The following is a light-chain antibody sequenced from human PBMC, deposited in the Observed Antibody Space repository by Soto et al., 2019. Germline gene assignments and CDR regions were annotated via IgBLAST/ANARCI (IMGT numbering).Light chain of an antibody. J-gene: IGLJ1*01. CDR3: CSYAGTYTYV. Sequence: QSALTQPRSVSGSPGQSVTISCTGTSTDVGAYSFVSWFQQHPGKAPKLILFDVTYRPSGVPDRFSASKSGNTASLTISGLQADDEADYYCCSYAGTYTYVFGSGTNSPS. CDR1: STDVGAYSF. CDR2: DVT. V-gene: IGLV2-11*01.